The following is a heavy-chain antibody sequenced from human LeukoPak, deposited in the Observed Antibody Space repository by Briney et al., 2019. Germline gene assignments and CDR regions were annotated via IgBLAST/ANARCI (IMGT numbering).Heavy chain of an antibody. CDR2: INTNTGNP. CDR1: GYTFTSYA. D-gene: IGHD3-10*01. CDR3: ASHYGDGPFDY. Sequence: ASVKVSCKASGYTFTSYAMDWVRQAPGQGLEWMGWINTNTGNPTYAQGFTGRFVFSLDTSVSTVYLQISSLKAEDTAVYYCASHYGDGPFDYWGQGTLVTVSS. J-gene: IGHJ4*02. V-gene: IGHV7-4-1*02.